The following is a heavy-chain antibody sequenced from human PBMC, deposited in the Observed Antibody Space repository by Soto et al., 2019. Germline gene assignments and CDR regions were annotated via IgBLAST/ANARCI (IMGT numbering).Heavy chain of an antibody. V-gene: IGHV1-18*01. CDR3: ARGLVVRRGDY. D-gene: IGHD3-10*01. Sequence: QVQLVQSGAEVKKPGASVKVSCKASGYTFTSYGISWVRQAPGQGLEWMGWISAYNGNTNYAQKLQGRVTMTTGTSTRTGYMEVRSLRSDGNAGFYCARGLVVRRGDYWGQGTLVTVSS. CDR2: ISAYNGNT. CDR1: GYTFTSYG. J-gene: IGHJ4*02.